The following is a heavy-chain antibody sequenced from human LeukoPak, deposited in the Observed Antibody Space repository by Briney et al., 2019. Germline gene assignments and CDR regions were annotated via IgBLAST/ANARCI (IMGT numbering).Heavy chain of an antibody. CDR2: ISSSGSTI. CDR1: GFTFSDYY. Sequence: GGSLRLSCAASGFTFSDYYMSWIRQAPGKGLEWVSYISSSGSTIYYADSVKGRFTISRDNAKNSLYLQMNSLRAEDTAVYYCARDKGGFIVVVPAAISFDYWGQGTLVTVSS. CDR3: ARDKGGFIVVVPAAISFDY. J-gene: IGHJ4*02. D-gene: IGHD2-2*01. V-gene: IGHV3-11*04.